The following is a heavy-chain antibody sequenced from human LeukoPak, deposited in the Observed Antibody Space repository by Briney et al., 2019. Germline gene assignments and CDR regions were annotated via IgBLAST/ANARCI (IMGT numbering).Heavy chain of an antibody. CDR1: VVSFSSYW. CDR3: PRGPFEITVFGVVTGGNWFDP. V-gene: IGHV3-74*01. Sequence: GGALRLSRAAPVVSFSSYWVHWVRQAPGKGLVWVSRINSDGSSTSYADSVKGRFTISRDNAKNTLYLQMNSLRAEDTAVYYCPRGPFEITVFGVVTGGNWFDPWGQGTLVTVSS. J-gene: IGHJ5*02. CDR2: INSDGSST. D-gene: IGHD3-3*01.